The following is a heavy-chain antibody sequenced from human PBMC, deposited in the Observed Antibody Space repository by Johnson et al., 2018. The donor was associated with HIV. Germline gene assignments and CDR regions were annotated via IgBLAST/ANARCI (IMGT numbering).Heavy chain of an antibody. V-gene: IGHV3-30-3*01. CDR2: ISDDGSNK. CDR3: VRGGAVAPSSGFDI. D-gene: IGHD6-19*01. CDR1: GFTFSSYA. J-gene: IGHJ3*02. Sequence: VQLVESGGGVVQPGRSLRLSCAASGFTFSSYAMHWVRQAPGKGLEWVAVISDDGSNKYYVDSVKGRFTISRDNATNSLFLQMNIVRDEDTAVYYCVRGGAVAPSSGFDIWGQGTKVTVSS.